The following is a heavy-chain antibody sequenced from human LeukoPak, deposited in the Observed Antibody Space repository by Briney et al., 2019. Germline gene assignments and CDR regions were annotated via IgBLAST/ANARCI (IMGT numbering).Heavy chain of an antibody. V-gene: IGHV1-18*01. CDR3: ARSIYSSSSFSPTGYYYYMDV. J-gene: IGHJ6*03. CDR2: ISAYNGNT. Sequence: GASVKVSCKASGYTFTSYGISWVRQAPGQGLEWMGWISAYNGNTNYAQKLQGRATMTTDTSTSTAYMELRSLRSDDTAVYYCARSIYSSSSFSPTGYYYYMDVWGKGTTVTVSS. D-gene: IGHD6-6*01. CDR1: GYTFTSYG.